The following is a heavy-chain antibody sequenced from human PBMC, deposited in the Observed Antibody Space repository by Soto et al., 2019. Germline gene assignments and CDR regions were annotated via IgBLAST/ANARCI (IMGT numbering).Heavy chain of an antibody. V-gene: IGHV1-2*04. CDR2: INPNSGGT. J-gene: IGHJ6*02. CDR1: GYTFTGYY. D-gene: IGHD4-4*01. CDR3: ARTPLNDYSNYGSTYYYGMDV. Sequence: GASVKVSCKASGYTFTGYYMHWVRQAPGQGLEWMGWINPNSGGTNYAQKFQGWVTMTRDTSIITAYMELSRLRSDDTAVYYCARTPLNDYSNYGSTYYYGMDVWGQGTTVTVSS.